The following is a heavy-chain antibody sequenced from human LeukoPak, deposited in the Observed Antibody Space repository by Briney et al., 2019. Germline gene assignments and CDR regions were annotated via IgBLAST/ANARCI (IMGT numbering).Heavy chain of an antibody. CDR3: AREEGSSGYYNY. V-gene: IGHV3-11*06. Sequence: TGGSLRLSCAASGFTFSDYYMSWIRQAPGKGLEWVSSISTSSSYTKYADSVKGRFTISRDNAKNSLYLQMNSLRVEDTAVYYCAREEGSSGYYNYWGQGILVTVSS. D-gene: IGHD3-22*01. CDR1: GFTFSDYY. J-gene: IGHJ4*02. CDR2: ISTSSSYT.